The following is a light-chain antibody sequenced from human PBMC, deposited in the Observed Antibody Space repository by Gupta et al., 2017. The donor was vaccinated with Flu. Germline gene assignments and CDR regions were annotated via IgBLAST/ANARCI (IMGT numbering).Light chain of an antibody. Sequence: VDKVTIACRASQGISSWLALYQQKPGKAPKLLIYAASSLQSGVPSRFSGSGSGTDFTLTISSLQPEDFATYYCQQANSFPHTFGGGTKVEIK. V-gene: IGKV1-12*01. CDR2: AAS. J-gene: IGKJ4*01. CDR3: QQANSFPHT. CDR1: QGISSW.